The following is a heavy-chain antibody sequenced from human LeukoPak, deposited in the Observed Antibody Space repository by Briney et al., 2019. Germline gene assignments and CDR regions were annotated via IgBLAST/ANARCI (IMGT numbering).Heavy chain of an antibody. V-gene: IGHV3-7*03. CDR2: IKQDGSEK. CDR1: GFTFSSYW. D-gene: IGHD3-22*01. CDR3: AKVGYYDSSGYRGASYYFDY. Sequence: QAGGSLRLSCAASGFTFSSYWVSWVRQAPGKGLEWVANIKQDGSEKYYVDSVKGRFTISRDNAKNSLYLQMNSLRAEDTAVYYCAKVGYYDSSGYRGASYYFDYWGQGTLVTVSS. J-gene: IGHJ4*02.